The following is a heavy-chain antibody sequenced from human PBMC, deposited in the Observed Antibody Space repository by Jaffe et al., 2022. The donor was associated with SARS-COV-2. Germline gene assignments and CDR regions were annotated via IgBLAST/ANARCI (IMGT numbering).Heavy chain of an antibody. CDR2: IYSGGST. CDR1: GFSVSSNH. J-gene: IGHJ4*02. V-gene: IGHV3-66*02. D-gene: IGHD3-16*01. CDR3: AKDGQGGPFDY. Sequence: DVQLVESGGGLVQPGGSLRLSCAVSGFSVSSNHMNWVRQAPGKGLEWLSVIYSGGSTKYADSVKGRFTISRDNPKNTLYLQMNSLRPEDTAVFYCAKDGQGGPFDYWGQGTLVTVSS.